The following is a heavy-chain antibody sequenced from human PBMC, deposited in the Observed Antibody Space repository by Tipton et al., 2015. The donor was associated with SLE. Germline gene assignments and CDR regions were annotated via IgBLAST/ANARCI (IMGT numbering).Heavy chain of an antibody. J-gene: IGHJ4*02. CDR3: ARTGFHEGATDSLDY. D-gene: IGHD1-26*01. V-gene: IGHV3-21*01. CDR2: ISSSSSYI. CDR1: GFTFSSYS. Sequence: SLRLSCAASGFTFSSYSMNWVRQAPGKGLEWVSSISSSSSYIYYADSVKGRFTISRDNAKNSLYLQMNSLRAEDTAVYYCARTGFHEGATDSLDYWGQGTLVTVSS.